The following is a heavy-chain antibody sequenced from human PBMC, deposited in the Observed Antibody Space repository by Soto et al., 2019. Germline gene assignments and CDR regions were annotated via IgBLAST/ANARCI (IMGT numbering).Heavy chain of an antibody. Sequence: PGGSLRLSCAASGFTFSSYAMHWVRQAPGKGLEWVAVISYDGSNKYYADSVKGRFTISRDNSKNTLYLQMNSLRAEDTAVYYCARVRSRIYGGLENYYYYYGMDVWGQGTTVTVSS. CDR1: GFTFSSYA. J-gene: IGHJ6*02. CDR2: ISYDGSNK. V-gene: IGHV3-30-3*01. CDR3: ARVRSRIYGGLENYYYYYGMDV. D-gene: IGHD3-16*01.